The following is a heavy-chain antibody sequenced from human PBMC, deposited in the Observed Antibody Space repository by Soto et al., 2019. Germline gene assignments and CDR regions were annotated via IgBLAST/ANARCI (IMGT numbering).Heavy chain of an antibody. CDR1: GFTFTNAW. D-gene: IGHD2-15*01. CDR3: TTDRAIMEAVIFDS. CDR2: IKSKTDGGTT. J-gene: IGHJ4*02. Sequence: GGSLTLSCAASGFTFTNAWMSWVRQAPGKGLELVGRIKSKTDGGTTDYTAPVKGRFTISRDDSKNTLYLQINSLETEDTAVYYCTTDRAIMEAVIFDSWGQGT. V-gene: IGHV3-15*01.